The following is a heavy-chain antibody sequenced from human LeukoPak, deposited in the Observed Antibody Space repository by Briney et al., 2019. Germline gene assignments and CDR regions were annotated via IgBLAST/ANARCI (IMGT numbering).Heavy chain of an antibody. CDR2: IIPILGIA. J-gene: IGHJ3*02. V-gene: IGHV1-69*04. CDR1: GYTFTSYG. Sequence: GASVKVSCKASGYTFTSYGISWVRQAPGQVLEWMGRIIPILGIANYAQKFQGRVTITADKSTSTAYMELSSLRSEDTAVYYCARTKYYHDSSGRGDIWGQGTMVTVSS. CDR3: ARTKYYHDSSGRGDI. D-gene: IGHD3-22*01.